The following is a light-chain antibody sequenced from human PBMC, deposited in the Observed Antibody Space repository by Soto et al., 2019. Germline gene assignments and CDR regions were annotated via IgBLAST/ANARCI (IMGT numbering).Light chain of an antibody. CDR1: QSVSNN. Sequence: EIVMTQSPATLSVSPGERDTLSCRASQSVSNNLAWYQKKPGQAPRLLIYGASTRATGIPARFSRSGSGTEFTLTISSLQSEDFAFYYCQQYNNWWTFGHGTRVDIK. V-gene: IGKV3-15*01. CDR2: GAS. J-gene: IGKJ1*01. CDR3: QQYNNWWT.